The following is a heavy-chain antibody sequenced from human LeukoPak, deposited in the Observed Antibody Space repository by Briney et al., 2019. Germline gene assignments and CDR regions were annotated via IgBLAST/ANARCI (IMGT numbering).Heavy chain of an antibody. V-gene: IGHV3-30*04. J-gene: IGHJ4*02. CDR2: ISYDGSNE. D-gene: IGHD5-18*01. Sequence: GGSLRLSCAASGFTFSSYAMHWVRQAPGKGLEWVAVISYDGSNEYYADSVKGRFTISRDNSKNTLYLQMNSLRAEDTAVYYCARATALVDYWGQGTLVTVSS. CDR3: ARATALVDY. CDR1: GFTFSSYA.